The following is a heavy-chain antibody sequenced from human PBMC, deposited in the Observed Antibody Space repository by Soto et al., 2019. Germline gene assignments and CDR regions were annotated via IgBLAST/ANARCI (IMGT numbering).Heavy chain of an antibody. J-gene: IGHJ4*02. CDR2: ISWNSGSI. V-gene: IGHV3-9*01. Sequence: GGSLRLSCAASGFTFDDYAMHWVRQAPGKGLEWVSGISWNSGSIGYADSVKGRFTISRDNAKNSLYLQMNSLRAEDTALYYCAKGARAEGLLWYFDYWGQGTLVTVSS. D-gene: IGHD3-16*01. CDR3: AKGARAEGLLWYFDY. CDR1: GFTFDDYA.